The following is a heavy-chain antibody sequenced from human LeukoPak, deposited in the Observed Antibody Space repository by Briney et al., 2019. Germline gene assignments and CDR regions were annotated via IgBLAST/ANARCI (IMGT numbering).Heavy chain of an antibody. V-gene: IGHV3-21*04. CDR3: ARAEDY. CDR1: GFTFSSYG. Sequence: PGGSLRLSCAASGFTFSSYGMHWVRQAPGKGLEGVSSISSSGTDIYYADSVKGRFTISRDNSKNTLYLQMNSLRAEDTAVYYCARAEDYWGQGTLVTVSS. J-gene: IGHJ4*02. CDR2: ISSSGTDI.